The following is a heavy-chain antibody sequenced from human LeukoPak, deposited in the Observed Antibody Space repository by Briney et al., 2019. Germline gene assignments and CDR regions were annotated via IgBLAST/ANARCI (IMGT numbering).Heavy chain of an antibody. CDR2: MYYSGST. V-gene: IGHV4-59*08. CDR3: ARQIAWGVGRFDY. CDR1: GGSINTYF. D-gene: IGHD3-10*01. Sequence: LETLSLTCAVSGGSINTYFWSWIRQPPGKGLEWIGYMYYSGSTNYNPSLKSRATISMDTSKNQFSLKLNSVTAADTAVYYCARQIAWGVGRFDYWGQGTLATVSA. J-gene: IGHJ4*02.